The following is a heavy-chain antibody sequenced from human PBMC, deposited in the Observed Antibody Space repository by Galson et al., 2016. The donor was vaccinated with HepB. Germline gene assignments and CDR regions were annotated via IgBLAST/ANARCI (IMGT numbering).Heavy chain of an antibody. Sequence: SLRLSCAASGFTFSSNWMSWVRQAPGKGLEWVANIKQDGSEKYYVDSVKGRFTISRDNAKNSLCLEMNSLRDEDTAVYYCARDDYFRLGYWGQGTLVTVSS. CDR2: IKQDGSEK. V-gene: IGHV3-7*01. CDR1: GFTFSSNW. J-gene: IGHJ4*02. CDR3: ARDDYFRLGY. D-gene: IGHD3-16*01.